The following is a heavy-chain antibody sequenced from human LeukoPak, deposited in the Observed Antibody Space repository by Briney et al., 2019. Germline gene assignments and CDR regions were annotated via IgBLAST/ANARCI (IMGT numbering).Heavy chain of an antibody. Sequence: SQTLSLTCTVSGGSISTGGYYWSWIRQYPEKGLEWIGYVYYSGSTYYNPSLESRLTISVDTSKNQFSLRLSSVTAADTAVYYCARDNRSRRDGYSYWWYFDLWGRGTLVTVSS. J-gene: IGHJ2*01. CDR3: ARDNRSRRDGYSYWWYFDL. V-gene: IGHV4-31*03. CDR1: GGSISTGGYY. D-gene: IGHD5-24*01. CDR2: VYYSGST.